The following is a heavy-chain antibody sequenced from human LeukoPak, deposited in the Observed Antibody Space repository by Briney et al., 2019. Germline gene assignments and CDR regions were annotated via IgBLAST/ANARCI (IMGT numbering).Heavy chain of an antibody. D-gene: IGHD3-3*01. J-gene: IGHJ4*02. V-gene: IGHV3-21*01. CDR3: ARGKDYDFWSGYRAYYFDY. Sequence: GGSLRLSCAASEFSVGSNYMTWVRQAPGKGLEWVSSISSSSSYIYYADSVKGRFTISRDNAKNSLYLQMNSLRAEDTAVYYCARGKDYDFWSGYRAYYFDYWGQGTLVTVSS. CDR1: EFSVGSNY. CDR2: ISSSSSYI.